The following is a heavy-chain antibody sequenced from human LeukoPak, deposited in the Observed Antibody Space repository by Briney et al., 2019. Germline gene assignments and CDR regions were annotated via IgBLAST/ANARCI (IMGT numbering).Heavy chain of an antibody. CDR1: GFTFDDHT. V-gene: IGHV3-9*01. CDR2: INSKSTTI. D-gene: IGHD3-22*01. Sequence: LRLSCAASGFTFDDHTMHWVRQAPGKGLEWVSGINSKSTTIGYADSVKGRFTISRDNAKNTLYLQMNSLRPEDTAIYYCARSGGYIDYWGQGTLVTVSS. J-gene: IGHJ4*02. CDR3: ARSGGYIDY.